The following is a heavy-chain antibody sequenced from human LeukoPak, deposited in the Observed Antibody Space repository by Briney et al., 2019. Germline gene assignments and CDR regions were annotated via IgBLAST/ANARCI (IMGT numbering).Heavy chain of an antibody. D-gene: IGHD3-10*01. Sequence: ASVKVSCKASGYTFTSYYMHWVRQAPGQGLEWMGIINPSGGSTSYAQKFQGRVTMTRDMSTSTVYMELSSLRSEDTAVYYCARDATYYYGSGRIRNDWFDPWGQGTLVTVSS. J-gene: IGHJ5*02. CDR2: INPSGGST. CDR3: ARDATYYYGSGRIRNDWFDP. CDR1: GYTFTSYY. V-gene: IGHV1-46*01.